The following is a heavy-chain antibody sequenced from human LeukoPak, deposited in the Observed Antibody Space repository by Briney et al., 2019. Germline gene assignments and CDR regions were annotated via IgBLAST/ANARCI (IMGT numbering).Heavy chain of an antibody. CDR2: TYYRSKWYK. J-gene: IGHJ4*02. CDR3: ARAQDRAFAY. V-gene: IGHV6-1*01. CDR1: GDSVSSNSAA. Sequence: SQTLSLTCAISGDSVSSNSAAWNWIRQSPSRGLECLGRTYYRSKWYKDYAISMKSRITINPDTSKNQFSLQLISVTPEDTAVYYCARAQDRAFAYWGQGTLVTVSS.